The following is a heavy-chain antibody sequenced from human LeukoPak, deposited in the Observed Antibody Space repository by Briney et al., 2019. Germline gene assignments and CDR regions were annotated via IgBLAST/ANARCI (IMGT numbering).Heavy chain of an antibody. CDR3: AKDDDWGRFNH. V-gene: IGHV4-34*01. CDR1: GGSFSGYY. Sequence: SETLSLTCAVYGGSFSGYYWSWIRQPPGKGLEWIGSIYYSGSTYYNPSLKSRVTISVDTSKNQFSLKLSSVTAADTAMYYCAKDDDWGRFNHWGQGTLVTVSS. J-gene: IGHJ1*01. D-gene: IGHD3-16*01. CDR2: IYYSGST.